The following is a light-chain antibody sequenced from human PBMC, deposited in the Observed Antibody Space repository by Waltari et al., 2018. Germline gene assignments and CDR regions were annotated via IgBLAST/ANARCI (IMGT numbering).Light chain of an antibody. J-gene: IGLJ3*02. CDR2: NAF. V-gene: IGLV2-14*03. Sequence: QSALTQPASVSGSPGQSIAISCTGTSSDVGGDYYVSWYQHHPGKAPKLIIYNAFHRPSVISDRFSGSKSGNMASLTSSGLQTEDEADYHCSSYTTTNTLVFGGGTKLTVL. CDR3: SSYTTTNTLV. CDR1: SSDVGGDYY.